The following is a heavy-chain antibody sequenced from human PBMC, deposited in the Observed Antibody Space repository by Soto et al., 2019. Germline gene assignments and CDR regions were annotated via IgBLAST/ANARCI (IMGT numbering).Heavy chain of an antibody. V-gene: IGHV1-58*01. J-gene: IGHJ6*02. CDR1: GFTFTSSA. CDR2: IVVGSGNT. Sequence: AASVKVSCKASGFTFTSSAVQWVRQARGQRLEWIGWIVVGSGNTNYAQKFQERVTITRDMSTSTAYMELSSLRSEDTAVYYCARGSADTAMATRGYYYYGMDVWGQGTTVTVSS. D-gene: IGHD5-18*01. CDR3: ARGSADTAMATRGYYYYGMDV.